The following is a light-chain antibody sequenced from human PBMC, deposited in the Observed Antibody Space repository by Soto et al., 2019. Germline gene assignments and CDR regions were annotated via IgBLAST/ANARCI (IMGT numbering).Light chain of an antibody. CDR1: QNIFSY. CDR3: QQSYSVPHT. Sequence: DIQMTQSPSSLSASVGDRVTITCRASQNIFSYLSWYQHKPGKAPKLLIYAPSSLQSGVPSRFSGSGSGTDFALTISSLQPEDFATFYCQQSYSVPHTFGQGTKVEI. V-gene: IGKV1-39*01. J-gene: IGKJ2*01. CDR2: APS.